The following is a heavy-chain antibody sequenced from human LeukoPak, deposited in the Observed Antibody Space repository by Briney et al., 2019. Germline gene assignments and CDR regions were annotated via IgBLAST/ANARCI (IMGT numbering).Heavy chain of an antibody. CDR2: ISSSGSTI. V-gene: IGHV3-48*03. Sequence: GGSLRLSCAASGFTFSSYEMNWVRQAPGKGLAWASYISSSGSTIYYADSVKGRFTISRDNVKNSLYLQMNSLRAEDTAVYYCARDLTRILFLNRGDYWGQGTLVTVSS. CDR3: ARDLTRILFLNRGDY. D-gene: IGHD2-15*01. CDR1: GFTFSSYE. J-gene: IGHJ4*02.